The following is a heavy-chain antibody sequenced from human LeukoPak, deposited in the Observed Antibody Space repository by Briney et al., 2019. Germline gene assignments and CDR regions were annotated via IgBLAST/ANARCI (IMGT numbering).Heavy chain of an antibody. Sequence: GGSLRLSCAASGFTFSSSAMSWVRQAPGKGLXXXSAISGSGGSSYYADSVKGRFTISRDNSKNTLYLQMNSLRAEDTAVYYCAKERMVRGVGFDYWGQGTLVTVSS. CDR2: ISGSGGSS. V-gene: IGHV3-23*01. J-gene: IGHJ4*02. CDR1: GFTFSSSA. D-gene: IGHD3-10*01. CDR3: AKERMVRGVGFDY.